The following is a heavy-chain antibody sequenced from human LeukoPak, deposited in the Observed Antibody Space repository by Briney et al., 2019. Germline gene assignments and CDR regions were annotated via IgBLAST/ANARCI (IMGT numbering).Heavy chain of an antibody. D-gene: IGHD6-25*01. CDR3: RLHFDY. J-gene: IGHJ4*02. CDR2: LSTDNGDT. CDR1: GYTFTRYG. V-gene: IGHV1-18*01. Sequence: ASVKVSCKASGYTFTRYGISWVRQAPGQGLEWMGWLSTDNGDTNYAQNLQGRVTITADESTSTAYMELSSLRSEDTAVYYCRLHFDYWGQGTLVTVSS.